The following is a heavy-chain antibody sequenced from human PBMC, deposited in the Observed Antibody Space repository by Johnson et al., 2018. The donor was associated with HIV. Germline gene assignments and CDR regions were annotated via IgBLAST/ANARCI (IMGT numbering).Heavy chain of an antibody. Sequence: MLLVESGGDLVQPGGSLRLSCAASGFTVSSNYMSWVRQAPGRGLACVSIIYSDGNTYYAASVKGRFTISTDISKNTLSLQMNSLRAEDTAVYYCANRPSVGYRLGAFDIWGQGTMVTVSS. J-gene: IGHJ3*02. CDR2: IYSDGNT. D-gene: IGHD1-1*01. CDR3: ANRPSVGYRLGAFDI. V-gene: IGHV3-66*01. CDR1: GFTVSSNY.